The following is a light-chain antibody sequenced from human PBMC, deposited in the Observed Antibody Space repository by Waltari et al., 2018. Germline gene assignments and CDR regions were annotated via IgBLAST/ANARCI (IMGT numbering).Light chain of an antibody. J-gene: IGLJ2*01. CDR2: EGS. V-gene: IGLV2-23*01. CDR1: SSDVGRYNL. CDR3: CSYAGSSTVL. Sequence: QSALTQPASVSGSPGQSITISCTGTSSDVGRYNLVSWYQQYPGKAPKLMISEGSKRPSGVSHRFSGSKSGNTASLTIYGLQAEDEADYYCCSYAGSSTVLVVGGTKLTVL.